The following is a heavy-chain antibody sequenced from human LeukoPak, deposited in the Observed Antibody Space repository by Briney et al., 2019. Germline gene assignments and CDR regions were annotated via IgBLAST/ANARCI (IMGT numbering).Heavy chain of an antibody. CDR3: ARVTIAAAGTGYWFDP. Sequence: SETLSLTCTVSGDSMRSFYWSFIRQPAGKGLEWIGPILNGGSTNYNPSLKSRVTISVDTSKNQFSLKLSSVTAADTAVYYCARVTIAAAGTGYWFDPWGQGTLVTVSS. V-gene: IGHV4-4*07. J-gene: IGHJ5*02. CDR2: ILNGGST. D-gene: IGHD6-13*01. CDR1: GDSMRSFY.